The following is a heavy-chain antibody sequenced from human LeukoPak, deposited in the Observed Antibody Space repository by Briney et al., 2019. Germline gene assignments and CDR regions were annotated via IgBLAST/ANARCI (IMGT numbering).Heavy chain of an antibody. J-gene: IGHJ4*02. V-gene: IGHV3-30*18. CDR2: ISYDATNK. D-gene: IGHD2/OR15-2a*01. CDR3: AKASSNYFYYFEY. Sequence: GGSLRLSCAASGFXFSSSDIHWVRQAPGKGLEWVAVISYDATNKYYADSVKGRFTLSRDNSKNTLYLQTNTLRDEDTAVYYCAKASSNYFYYFEYWGQGTLVTVSS. CDR1: GFXFSSSD.